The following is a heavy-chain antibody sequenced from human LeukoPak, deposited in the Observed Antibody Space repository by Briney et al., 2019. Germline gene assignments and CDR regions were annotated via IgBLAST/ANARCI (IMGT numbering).Heavy chain of an antibody. CDR1: GYTFTSYG. Sequence: ASVKVSCKASGYTFTSYGISWVRQAPGQGLEWMGWVSAYNGNTNYAQKFQGRVTMTTDTPTSTVYMELRSLRSDDTAVYYCARVKRANDAFDIWGQGTMVTVSS. V-gene: IGHV1-18*01. D-gene: IGHD4-23*01. J-gene: IGHJ3*02. CDR2: VSAYNGNT. CDR3: ARVKRANDAFDI.